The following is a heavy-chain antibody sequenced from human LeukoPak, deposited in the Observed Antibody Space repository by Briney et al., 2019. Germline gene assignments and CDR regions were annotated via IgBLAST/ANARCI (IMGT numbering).Heavy chain of an antibody. CDR1: GGPIRTYQ. J-gene: IGHJ5*02. CDR3: ARRTTVTPNWFDP. V-gene: IGHV4-59*08. D-gene: IGHD4-17*01. Sequence: SETLSLTCTVSGGPIRTYQWSWIRQPPGKGLEGIGYIYYTGSTNYNPSLRSRVTISLDTTKNQFSLRVNSVTAADTAVYYCARRTTVTPNWFDPWGQGTLVTVSS. CDR2: IYYTGST.